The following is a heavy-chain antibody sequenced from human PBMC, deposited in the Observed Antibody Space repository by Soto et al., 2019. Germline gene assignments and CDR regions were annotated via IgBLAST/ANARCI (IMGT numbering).Heavy chain of an antibody. J-gene: IGHJ5*01. D-gene: IGHD1-1*01. CDR1: GVSIRSSAYH. V-gene: IGHV4-39*02. Sequence: PSEDPSLTCAVSGVSIRSSAYHWGWVRQPPGKGLEWLGSVDQSGTTYYNPSLNRRVTISLDTSKSHFSLKVTSATAADTAVYYCARRMNVAGGWFDSWGQGTPVTVSS. CDR2: VDQSGTT. CDR3: ARRMNVAGGWFDS.